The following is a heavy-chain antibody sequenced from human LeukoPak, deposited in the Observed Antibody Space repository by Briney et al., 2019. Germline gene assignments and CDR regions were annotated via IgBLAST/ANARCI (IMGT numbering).Heavy chain of an antibody. CDR3: ARGKQTDYDVLTGYKYYFDY. V-gene: IGHV4-4*02. J-gene: IGHJ4*02. Sequence: PSGTLSLTCDVSGGSISNTNWWSWVRQPPGQGLEWIGEVSLAGQTNYNPSLNGRVTISVDTSKNQFSLKLSSVTAADTAVYYCARGKQTDYDVLTGYKYYFDYWGQGTLVTVSS. CDR2: VSLAGQT. CDR1: GGSISNTNW. D-gene: IGHD3-9*01.